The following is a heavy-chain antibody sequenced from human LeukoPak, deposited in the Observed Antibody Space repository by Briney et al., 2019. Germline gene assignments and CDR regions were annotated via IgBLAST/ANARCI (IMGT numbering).Heavy chain of an antibody. D-gene: IGHD2-21*01. V-gene: IGHV3-7*01. CDR1: GFTFSSYW. CDR3: ARPGFAGYFDY. CDR2: IKQDGSEK. J-gene: IGHJ4*02. Sequence: GGSLRLSCAASGFTFSSYWMSWVRQPPGKGLEWVANIKQDGSEKYYVDSVKGRFTISRDNAKNSLYLQMNSLRAEDTAVYYCARPGFAGYFDYWGQGTLVTVSS.